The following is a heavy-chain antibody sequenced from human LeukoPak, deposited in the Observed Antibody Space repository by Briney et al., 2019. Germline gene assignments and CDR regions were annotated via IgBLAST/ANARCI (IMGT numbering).Heavy chain of an antibody. CDR1: GFSFGTYA. V-gene: IGHV3-23*01. CDR2: ISGSGDNNDNT. Sequence: GGSLRLSCAASGFSFGTYAMSWVRQAPGKGLEWVSAISGSGDNNDNTYYADSVKGRFTVSRDNSKTTLYLQMNSLRADDTAVYYCAKGGPTGSNYFDFWGQGTLVTVSS. J-gene: IGHJ4*02. D-gene: IGHD1-26*01. CDR3: AKGGPTGSNYFDF.